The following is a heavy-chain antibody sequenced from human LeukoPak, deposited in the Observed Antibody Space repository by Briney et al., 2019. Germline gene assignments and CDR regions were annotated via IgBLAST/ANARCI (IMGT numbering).Heavy chain of an antibody. V-gene: IGHV3-30*04. CDR2: ISYDGSNK. J-gene: IGHJ6*02. D-gene: IGHD3-22*01. CDR3: ARDVVIYYYYYGMDV. Sequence: GGSLRLSCAASGFTFSSYAMHWVRQAPGKGLEWVAVISYDGSNKYYADSVKGRFTISRDNSKNTLYLQMNSLRAEDTAVYYCARDVVIYYYYYGMDVWGQATTVTVSS. CDR1: GFTFSSYA.